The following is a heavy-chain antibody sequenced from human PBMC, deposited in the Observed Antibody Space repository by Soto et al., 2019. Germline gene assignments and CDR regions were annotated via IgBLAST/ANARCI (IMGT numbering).Heavy chain of an antibody. D-gene: IGHD3-9*01. Sequence: SVKVSCKASGGTFSSYAISWVRQAPGQGLEWMGGIIPIFGTANYAQKFQGRVTITADESTSTAYMELSSLRSEDTAVYYCARDYRIWTGYHYYYGMDVWGQGTTVTVSS. V-gene: IGHV1-69*13. J-gene: IGHJ6*02. CDR1: GGTFSSYA. CDR2: IIPIFGTA. CDR3: ARDYRIWTGYHYYYGMDV.